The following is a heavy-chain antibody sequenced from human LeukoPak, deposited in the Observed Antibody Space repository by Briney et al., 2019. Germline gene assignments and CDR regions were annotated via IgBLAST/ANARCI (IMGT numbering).Heavy chain of an antibody. J-gene: IGHJ4*02. CDR2: ISSSGSTI. CDR3: ARDLITIFGVATGGLGY. V-gene: IGHV3-48*03. CDR1: GFTFSSYE. D-gene: IGHD3-3*01. Sequence: GGSLRLSCAASGFTFSSYEMNWVRQAPGKGLEWVSYISSSGSTIYYADSVKGGFTISRDNAKNSLYLQMNSLRAEDTAVYYWARDLITIFGVATGGLGYWGQGTLVTVSS.